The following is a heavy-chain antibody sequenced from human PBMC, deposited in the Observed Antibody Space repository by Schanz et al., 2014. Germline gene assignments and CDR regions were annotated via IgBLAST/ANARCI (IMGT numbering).Heavy chain of an antibody. CDR2: FDPKKGEA. V-gene: IGHV1-24*01. CDR1: GSIFSKLL. Sequence: QGQLVQSGAEVKKPGASVKVSCKASGSIFSKLLMHWVRQGPAKGLEWMGGFDPKKGEAIYAQKFQGRVTMTEDTSTGTAYMELRSLTSEDTAVYYCATGPHIVVAFDYWGQGTLVTVSS. CDR3: ATGPHIVVAFDY. J-gene: IGHJ4*02. D-gene: IGHD2-21*01.